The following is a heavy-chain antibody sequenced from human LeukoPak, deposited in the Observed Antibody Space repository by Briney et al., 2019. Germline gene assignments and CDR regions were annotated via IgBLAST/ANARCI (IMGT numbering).Heavy chain of an antibody. D-gene: IGHD6-13*01. CDR3: ARASSSSSWYDIDAFDI. V-gene: IGHV6-1*01. J-gene: IGHJ3*02. CDR1: GDSVSSNSAA. Sequence: SQTPSLTCAISGDSVSSNSAAWNWIRQSPSRGLEWLGRTYYRSKWYNDYAVSVKSRITINPDTSKNQFSLQLNSVTPEDTAVYYCARASSSSSWYDIDAFDIWGQGTMVTVSS. CDR2: TYYRSKWYN.